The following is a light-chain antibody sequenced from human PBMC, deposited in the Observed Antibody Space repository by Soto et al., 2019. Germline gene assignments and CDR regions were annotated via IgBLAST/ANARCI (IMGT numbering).Light chain of an antibody. Sequence: QSALTQPASVSGSPGQSITISCTGTSSDVGGYNYVSWYQQHPGKVPKLIIYEVTNRPSGVTSRFSGSKSENTASLTISGLQAEDEADYYCSSYSATNTLVFGSGTKLTVL. CDR3: SSYSATNTLV. CDR2: EVT. J-gene: IGLJ1*01. CDR1: SSDVGGYNY. V-gene: IGLV2-14*01.